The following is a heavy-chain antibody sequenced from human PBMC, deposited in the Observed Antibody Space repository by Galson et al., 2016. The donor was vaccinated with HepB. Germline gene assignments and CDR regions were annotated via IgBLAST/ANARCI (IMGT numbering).Heavy chain of an antibody. CDR3: ARARYYYDSSGYYSYFDY. CDR1: GGTFNTYA. Sequence: SVKVSCKASGGTFNTYAISWVRQAPGQGLEWMGGLTPIFRTADYAQKFQGRVTITADEFMDTAYMELSSLRSEDTAVYYCARARYYYDSSGYYSYFDYWGQGTLDTVSS. J-gene: IGHJ4*02. V-gene: IGHV1-69*13. CDR2: LTPIFRTA. D-gene: IGHD3-22*01.